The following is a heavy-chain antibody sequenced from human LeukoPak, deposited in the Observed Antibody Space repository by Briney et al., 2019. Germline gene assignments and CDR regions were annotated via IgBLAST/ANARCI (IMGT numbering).Heavy chain of an antibody. V-gene: IGHV3-7*01. CDR2: INRDVSEI. D-gene: IGHD6-25*01. Sequence: GGSLRLSCAAFPFNSNNYWMSWVRQAPGKGLEWVANINRDVSEITYVDSVKGRFTISRDNAKNSLYLQMNSLRAEDTAVYYCAEGPGFNSALWGRGTLVTVSS. CDR1: PFNSNNYW. CDR3: AEGPGFNSAL. J-gene: IGHJ4*02.